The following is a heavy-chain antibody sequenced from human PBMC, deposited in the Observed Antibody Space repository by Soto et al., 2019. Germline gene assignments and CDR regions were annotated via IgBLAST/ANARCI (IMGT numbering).Heavy chain of an antibody. V-gene: IGHV1-8*01. CDR1: GYTFSDFD. CDR3: ARGHPFNYAGFDV. D-gene: IGHD3-16*01. CDR2: MNAKSGDT. Sequence: ASVKVSCKASGYTFSDFDINWLRQASGQGPEWMGWMNAKSGDTFFPQRFQGKFNMTWDTSLSTAYMEVGSLTSDDTAIYYCARGHPFNYAGFDVCGQGPTVTVSS. J-gene: IGHJ6*02.